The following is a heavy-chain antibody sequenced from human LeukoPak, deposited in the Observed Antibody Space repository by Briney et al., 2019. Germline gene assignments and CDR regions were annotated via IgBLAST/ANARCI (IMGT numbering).Heavy chain of an antibody. Sequence: GGSLRFSCAASGLTFSGYWMSWVRQAPGKGLEWVANIKQDGSEKYYVDSVKGRFTISRDNAKNSLYLQMNSLRAEDTAVYYCMVLARWGQGTLVTVSS. V-gene: IGHV3-7*01. D-gene: IGHD2-8*02. CDR1: GLTFSGYW. CDR2: IKQDGSEK. CDR3: MVLAR. J-gene: IGHJ4*02.